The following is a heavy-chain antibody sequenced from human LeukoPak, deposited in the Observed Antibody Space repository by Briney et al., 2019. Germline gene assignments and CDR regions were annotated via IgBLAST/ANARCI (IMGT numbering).Heavy chain of an antibody. J-gene: IGHJ3*01. CDR2: IYHSGTT. CDR3: AKRRDAFDV. V-gene: IGHV4-38-2*01. Sequence: SETLSLTFAVSGFSLSNGYYWGWIRQSPGKGLEWIGSIYHSGTTFYNPSLKSRLTISLDTSKNQFSLKLTSVTAADTSIYYCAKRRDAFDVWGQGTMVTVSS. CDR1: GFSLSNGYY.